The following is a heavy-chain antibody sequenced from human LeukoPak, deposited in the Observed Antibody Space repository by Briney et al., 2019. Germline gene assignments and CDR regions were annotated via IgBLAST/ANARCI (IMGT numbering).Heavy chain of an antibody. J-gene: IGHJ4*02. D-gene: IGHD6-13*01. V-gene: IGHV4-39*07. Sequence: SETLSLTCTVSGGSISSSSYYWGWIRQPPGKGLEWIGSIYYSGSTYYNPSLKSRVTISLDTSKNQFSLKLSSVTAADTAVYYCARSIAAAGTGSSDYWGQGTLVTVAS. CDR1: GGSISSSSYY. CDR3: ARSIAAAGTGSSDY. CDR2: IYYSGST.